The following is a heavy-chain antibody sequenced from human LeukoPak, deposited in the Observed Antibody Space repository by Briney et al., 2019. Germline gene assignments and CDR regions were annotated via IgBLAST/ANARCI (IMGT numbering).Heavy chain of an antibody. CDR3: ARHDSSGYYLGY. CDR1: GGSISSYY. Sequence: PSETLSLTCTVSGGSISSYYWSWIRQPPGKGLEWIGYIYYSGSTNYNPSLKSRVTISVDTSKNQFSLKLSSVTAADTAVYYCARHDSSGYYLGYWGQGTLVTVSS. J-gene: IGHJ4*02. D-gene: IGHD3-22*01. CDR2: IYYSGST. V-gene: IGHV4-59*08.